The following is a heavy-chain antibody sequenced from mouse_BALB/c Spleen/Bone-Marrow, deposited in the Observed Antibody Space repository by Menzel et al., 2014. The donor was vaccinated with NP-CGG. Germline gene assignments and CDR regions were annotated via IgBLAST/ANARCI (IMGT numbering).Heavy chain of an antibody. D-gene: IGHD2-1*01. Sequence: VQPQQSGAELVKPGASVKLSCKASGYTFTSYYMFWVKQRPGQGLEWIGGSNPSNGANNFNEKFKSKATLTVDKSSSTAYMQLSSLTSEDSAVYYCSRGGNFDVMDYWGHGTSVTVSS. CDR1: GYTFTSYY. J-gene: IGHJ4*01. CDR3: SRGGNFDVMDY. CDR2: SNPSNGAN. V-gene: IGHV1S81*02.